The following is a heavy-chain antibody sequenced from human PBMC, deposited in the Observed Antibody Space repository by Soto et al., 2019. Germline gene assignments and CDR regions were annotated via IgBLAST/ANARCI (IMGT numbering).Heavy chain of an antibody. V-gene: IGHV4-31*03. D-gene: IGHD2-8*02. J-gene: IGHJ4*02. Sequence: QLQLQESGPGLVTPSQTLSLACTVSSGSFRSGGYYGSWIRQLPGKGLEWIGYIYYSGSTYYNPSLKSRFTKSLDTSKNQFSRKLSSVTAADTAVYYCARATSFSGHHGYWGQGTLVTVAS. CDR3: ARATSFSGHHGY. CDR2: IYYSGST. CDR1: SGSFRSGGYY.